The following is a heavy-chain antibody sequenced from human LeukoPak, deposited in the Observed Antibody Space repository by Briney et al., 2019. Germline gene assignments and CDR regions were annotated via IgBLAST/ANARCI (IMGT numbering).Heavy chain of an antibody. Sequence: GGSLRLSCAASGFTFSNYLMSWVRQAPGKGLEWVANIKQDGREKYYVDSVKGRFIISRDNARNSLYLQMNSLRADDTAVYYGAPLIEGAGFDYWGKGTLVTVSS. J-gene: IGHJ4*02. CDR2: IKQDGREK. CDR1: GFTFSNYL. D-gene: IGHD6-13*01. V-gene: IGHV3-7*01. CDR3: APLIEGAGFDY.